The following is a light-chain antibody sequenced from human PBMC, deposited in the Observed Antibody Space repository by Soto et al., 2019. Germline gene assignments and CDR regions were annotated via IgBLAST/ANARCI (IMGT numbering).Light chain of an antibody. V-gene: IGLV1-40*01. CDR2: DNN. CDR1: GSTIGAGYD. Sequence: QSVLTQPPSVSGAPGQRVTISCTGSGSTIGAGYDVHWYQQLPGTAPRLLIYDNNHRPSGVPDRFSDSKSGTSASLASSGLQADEEADYYCQSYDSRVSVVFGGGTKLTVL. J-gene: IGLJ2*01. CDR3: QSYDSRVSVV.